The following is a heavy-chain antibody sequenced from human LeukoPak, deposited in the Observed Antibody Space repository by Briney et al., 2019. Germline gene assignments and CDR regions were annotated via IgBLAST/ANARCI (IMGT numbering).Heavy chain of an antibody. CDR2: INTNTGNP. CDR1: GGTFTIYA. J-gene: IGHJ3*02. Sequence: ASVKVSCKASGGTFTIYAMNWVRQDPGQGLEWMGWINTNTGNPTYAQGFTGRFVFSLDTSVSTAYLQISSLKAEDTAVYYCARGTYGGNSGDTFDIWGQGTMVTVSS. CDR3: ARGTYGGNSGDTFDI. D-gene: IGHD4-23*01. V-gene: IGHV7-4-1*02.